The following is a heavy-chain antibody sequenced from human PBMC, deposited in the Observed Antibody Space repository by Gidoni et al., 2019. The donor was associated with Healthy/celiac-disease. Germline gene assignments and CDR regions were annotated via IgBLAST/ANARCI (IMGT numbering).Heavy chain of an antibody. CDR2: IYYSGST. D-gene: IGHD6-13*01. V-gene: IGHV4-59*01. J-gene: IGHJ4*02. CDR1: GGSISSYY. CDR3: ARVARRAAAGTTHFDY. Sequence: QVQLQESGPGLVKPSETLSLTCTVSGGSISSYYWSWIRQPPGKGLEWIGYIYYSGSTNYNPSLKSRVTISVDTSKNQFSLKLSSVTAADTAVYYCARVARRAAAGTTHFDYWGQGTLVTVSS.